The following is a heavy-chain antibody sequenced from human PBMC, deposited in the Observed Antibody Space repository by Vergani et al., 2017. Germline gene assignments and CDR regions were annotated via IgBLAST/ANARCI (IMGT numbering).Heavy chain of an antibody. D-gene: IGHD4-17*01. Sequence: QVQLVESGGGVVQPGRSLRLSCAASGFTFSSYGMHWVRQAPGKGLEWVAVISYDGSNKYYADSVKGRFTISRDNSKNTLYLQMNSLRAVDTAVYYCAKGDYGDYPRYFQHWGQGTLVTVSS. CDR1: GFTFSSYG. V-gene: IGHV3-30*18. CDR2: ISYDGSNK. J-gene: IGHJ1*01. CDR3: AKGDYGDYPRYFQH.